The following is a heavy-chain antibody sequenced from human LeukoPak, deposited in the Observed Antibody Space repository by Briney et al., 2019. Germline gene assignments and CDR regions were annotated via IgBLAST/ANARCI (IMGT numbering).Heavy chain of an antibody. CDR1: GGSFSGYY. D-gene: IGHD6-13*01. V-gene: IGHV4-34*01. J-gene: IGHJ4*02. Sequence: PSETLSLTCAVYGGSFSGYYWSWIRQPPGKGLEWIGEINHSGSTNYNPSLKSRVTISVDTSKNQFSLKLSSVTAADTAVYYCASANGSSWSSFDYWGQGTLVTVSS. CDR2: INHSGST. CDR3: ASANGSSWSSFDY.